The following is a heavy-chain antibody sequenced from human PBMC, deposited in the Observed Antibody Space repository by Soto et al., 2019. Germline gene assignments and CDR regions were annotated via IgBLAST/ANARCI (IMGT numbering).Heavy chain of an antibody. V-gene: IGHV1-8*01. CDR2: MNHGSFYT. D-gene: IGHD3-16*01. Sequence: ASVKVSCKASGYSFTNNDVSWVRQATGQGLEWMGWMNHGSFYTGYAQKFEGRVTMTREISIATAYMELSSLRSDDTAIYYCARMETFGSLNWFDPWGQGTLVTVSS. CDR1: GYSFTNND. CDR3: ARMETFGSLNWFDP. J-gene: IGHJ5*02.